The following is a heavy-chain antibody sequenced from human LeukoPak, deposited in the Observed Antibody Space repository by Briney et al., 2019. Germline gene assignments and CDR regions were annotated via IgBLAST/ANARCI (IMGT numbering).Heavy chain of an antibody. CDR1: GFTFTRYA. CDR2: ISVIGGST. Sequence: GGSLSLSCAVSGFTFTRYAMSWVREARGKGVEGGSGISVIGGSTHYAPSVKRPFTIYRDNFKTTLHLHTNSLRAEYTAVYYCAKVSELLHDYHYGMDVWGQGTTVTVSS. V-gene: IGHV3-23*01. CDR3: AKVSELLHDYHYGMDV. D-gene: IGHD2-15*01. J-gene: IGHJ6*02.